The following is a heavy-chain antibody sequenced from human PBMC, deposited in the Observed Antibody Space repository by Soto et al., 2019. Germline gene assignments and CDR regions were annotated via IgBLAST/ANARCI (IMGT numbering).Heavy chain of an antibody. CDR1: GGSFSGYY. D-gene: IGHD3-3*01. V-gene: IGHV4-34*01. CDR3: AREGARITIFGVVRPLPPDY. CDR2: INHSGST. Sequence: SETLSLTCAVYGGSFSGYYWSWIRQPPGKGLEWIGEINHSGSTNYNPSLKSRVTISVDTSKNQFSLKLSSVTAADTAVYYCAREGARITIFGVVRPLPPDYWGQGTLVTVSS. J-gene: IGHJ4*02.